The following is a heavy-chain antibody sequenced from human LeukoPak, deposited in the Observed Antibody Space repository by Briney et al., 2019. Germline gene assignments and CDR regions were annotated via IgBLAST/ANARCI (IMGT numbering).Heavy chain of an antibody. CDR1: GFTFSSYA. Sequence: GGSLRLSCAASGFTFSSYAMSWVRQAPGQGLEWVSAISGSGGSTYYAESVKGRFTISRDNSKNTLYLQMNSLRAEDTAVYYCAKDLALRFGELLAPPDYWGQGTLVTVSS. CDR2: ISGSGGST. D-gene: IGHD3-10*01. V-gene: IGHV3-23*01. J-gene: IGHJ4*02. CDR3: AKDLALRFGELLAPPDY.